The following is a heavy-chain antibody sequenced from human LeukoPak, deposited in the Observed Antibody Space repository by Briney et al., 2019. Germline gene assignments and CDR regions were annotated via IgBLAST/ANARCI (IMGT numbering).Heavy chain of an antibody. J-gene: IGHJ5*02. D-gene: IGHD3-10*01. CDR3: ARVTMIRGFGGNWFDP. CDR1: GLTISSNH. CDR2: MYTGGTT. Sequence: GGSLRLSCAASGLTISSNHMRWVGQAPGKGVEWVSVMYTGGTTNYADSVKGRFTISRDNSKNTLYLQMNSLRTEDTAVYYCARVTMIRGFGGNWFDPWGQGTLVTVSS. V-gene: IGHV3-66*02.